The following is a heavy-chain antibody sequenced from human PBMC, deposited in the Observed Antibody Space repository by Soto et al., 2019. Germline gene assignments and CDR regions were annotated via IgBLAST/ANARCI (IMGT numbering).Heavy chain of an antibody. V-gene: IGHV1-2*04. CDR2: INPKSGGT. D-gene: IGHD2-8*01. CDR1: GYSFTDYH. J-gene: IGHJ6*02. CDR3: ARGDSTDCSNGVCSFFYNHDMDV. Sequence: ASVKVSCKASGYSFTDYHIHWVRQAPGQGLEWLGRINPKSGGTSTAQKFQGWVTMTTDTSISTASMELTRLTSDYTAIYYCARGDSTDCSNGVCSFFYNHDMDVWGQGTTVTVSS.